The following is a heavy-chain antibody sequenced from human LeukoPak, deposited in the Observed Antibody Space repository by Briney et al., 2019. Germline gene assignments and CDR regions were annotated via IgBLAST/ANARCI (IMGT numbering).Heavy chain of an antibody. CDR2: IDHSGST. J-gene: IGHJ2*01. CDR1: RGSFIGYY. V-gene: IGHV4-34*01. Sequence: SETLSLTCAVSRGSFIGYYWSWIRQSLGKGLEWIGEIDHSGSTNYNPSLKSRVTISVDTSKNQFSLKLSSVTAANTAVYYCARGSSSSWGRRYFDLWGRGTLVTVSS. CDR3: ARGSSSSWGRRYFDL. D-gene: IGHD6-13*01.